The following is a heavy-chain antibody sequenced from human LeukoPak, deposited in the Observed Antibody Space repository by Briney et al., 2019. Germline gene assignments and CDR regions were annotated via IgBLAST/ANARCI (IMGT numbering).Heavy chain of an antibody. CDR3: ARRAGAYSHPYDY. D-gene: IGHD4/OR15-4a*01. CDR2: IYSDNT. J-gene: IGHJ4*02. V-gene: IGHV3-53*01. Sequence: PGGSLRPSCTVSGFTVSSNSMSWVRQAPGKGLEWVSFIYSDNTHYSDSVKGRFTISRDNSKNTLYLQMNSVRAEDTAVYYCARRAGAYSHPYDYWGQGTLVTVSS. CDR1: GFTVSSNS.